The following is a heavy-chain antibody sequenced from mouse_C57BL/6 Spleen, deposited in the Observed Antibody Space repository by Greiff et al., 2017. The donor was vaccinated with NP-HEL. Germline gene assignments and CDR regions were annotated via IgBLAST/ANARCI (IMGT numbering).Heavy chain of an antibody. CDR2: IDPEDGDT. CDR3: TTWGTTPRGAMDY. CDR1: GFNIKDYY. Sequence: EVQLQQSGAELVRPGASVKLSCTASGFNIKDYYMHWVKQRPEQGLEWIGRIDPEDGDTEYAPKFQGKATMTADTSSNTAYLQLSSLTSEDTAVYYCTTWGTTPRGAMDYWGQGTSVTVSS. V-gene: IGHV14-1*01. J-gene: IGHJ4*01. D-gene: IGHD1-1*01.